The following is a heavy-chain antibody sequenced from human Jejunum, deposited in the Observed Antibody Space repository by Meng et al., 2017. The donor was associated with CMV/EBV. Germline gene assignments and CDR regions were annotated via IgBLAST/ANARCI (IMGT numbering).Heavy chain of an antibody. D-gene: IGHD2-2*01. J-gene: IGHJ4*02. CDR1: FTFNNYA. CDR3: AKGCCSSTNCYHCLDY. CDR2: IRYDGSNN. V-gene: IGHV3-30*02. Sequence: FTFNNYAMHWVRQAPGKGLEWVAFIRYDGSNNFYADSVKGRFTISRDNSKNTLYLQMNSLRAEDTAVYYCAKGCCSSTNCYHCLDYWGQGTLVTVSS.